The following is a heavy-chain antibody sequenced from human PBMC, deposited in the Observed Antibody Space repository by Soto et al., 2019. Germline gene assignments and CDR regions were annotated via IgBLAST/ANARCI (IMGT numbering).Heavy chain of an antibody. Sequence: PSQTLSLTCAISGDSVSSKSAAWNWIRQSPSRGLEWLGRTYYRSKWSTDYAVSVKSRITINPDTSKNQFSLQLNSRTPEVTAVYYCKRALSGSYDSWGQGTLVTVSS. CDR1: GDSVSSKSAA. D-gene: IGHD1-26*01. CDR2: TYYRSKWST. J-gene: IGHJ5*01. CDR3: KRALSGSYDS. V-gene: IGHV6-1*01.